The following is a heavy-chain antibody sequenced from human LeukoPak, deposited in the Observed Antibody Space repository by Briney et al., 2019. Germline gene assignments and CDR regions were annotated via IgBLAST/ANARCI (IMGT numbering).Heavy chain of an antibody. D-gene: IGHD1-26*01. V-gene: IGHV3-74*01. CDR2: IFSDGTTT. CDR3: VRDAGSYFHY. J-gene: IGHJ4*02. Sequence: GGPLRLSCAASGFTFSNYWMHWVRQPPGKRLVWVSRIFSDGTTTSYADSVKGRFIISRDNAKNTLYLQMESLRGEDTAVYYCVRDAGSYFHYWGQGTLVTVSS. CDR1: GFTFSNYW.